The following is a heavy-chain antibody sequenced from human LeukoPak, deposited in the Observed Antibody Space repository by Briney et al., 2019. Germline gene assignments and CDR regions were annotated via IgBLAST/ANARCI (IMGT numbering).Heavy chain of an antibody. D-gene: IGHD2-2*01. J-gene: IGHJ4*02. CDR3: ARPGCEYQFDN. Sequence: SVKVSCLPSRCTFTQYYLHWVRQAPGQELEGMGWINPNRGGTSYAQMYLGTVTMTWDTSISTVYMELSRLRSYDTAVYYCARPGCEYQFDNWGQGTLVTVSS. CDR1: RCTFTQYY. CDR2: INPNRGGT. V-gene: IGHV1-2*02.